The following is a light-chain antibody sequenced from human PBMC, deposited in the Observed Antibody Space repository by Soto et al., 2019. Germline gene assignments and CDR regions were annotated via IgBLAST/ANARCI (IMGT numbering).Light chain of an antibody. CDR1: LSVP. J-gene: IGKJ5*01. V-gene: IGKV3-20*01. Sequence: EIVLTQSPGTLSLSPGERATLSCRASLSVPLGWYQQKPGQAPRLLIFGASHRATGIPDRFSGSGSGTDFTLTISSLEPEDFAVYYCQQYGRSPRTFGQGTRVEIK. CDR2: GAS. CDR3: QQYGRSPRT.